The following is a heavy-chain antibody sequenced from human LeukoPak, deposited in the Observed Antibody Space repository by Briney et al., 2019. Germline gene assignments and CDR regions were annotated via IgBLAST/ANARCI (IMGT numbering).Heavy chain of an antibody. CDR2: IGTASDT. V-gene: IGHV3-13*01. J-gene: IGHJ6*03. Sequence: GGSLRLSCAASGFTFSSFDMHWVRQPTGQGLEWVSTIGTASDTFYPGSVEGRFTLSRDNAKNSLYLQMNSLTAGDTAVYYCARGPPRGKYYYMDVWGKGTTVTVSS. CDR3: ARGPPRGKYYYMDV. D-gene: IGHD1-1*01. CDR1: GFTFSSFD.